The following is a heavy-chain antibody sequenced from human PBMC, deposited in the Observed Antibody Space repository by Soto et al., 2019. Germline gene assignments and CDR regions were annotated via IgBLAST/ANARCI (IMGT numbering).Heavy chain of an antibody. Sequence: GGSLRLSCAASGFAFSSYNMNWVRQAPGKGLEWVSSISPTGTFMNSADSLKDRFSISRDNAEKSLFLQMNSLRAEDTAVYYCARDRPSPYCSSTSCPSYVDYWGQGTLVTVSS. CDR2: ISPTGTFM. V-gene: IGHV3-21*01. D-gene: IGHD2-2*01. CDR3: ARDRPSPYCSSTSCPSYVDY. J-gene: IGHJ4*02. CDR1: GFAFSSYN.